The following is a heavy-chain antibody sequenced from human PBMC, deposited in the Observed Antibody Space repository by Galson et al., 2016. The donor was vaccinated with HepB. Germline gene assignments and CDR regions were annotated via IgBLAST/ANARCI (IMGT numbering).Heavy chain of an antibody. J-gene: IGHJ6*02. CDR1: GFTFSSYG. V-gene: IGHV3-33*01. Sequence: SLRLSCAASGFTFSSYGMHWVRQAPGKGLEWVAVIWYDGSNKYYADSVKGRFTISRDNSKNTLYLQMNSLRAEDTAVYYCARDQLDIVVVPGATDYYYYGMDVWGQGTTVTVSS. CDR2: IWYDGSNK. CDR3: ARDQLDIVVVPGATDYYYYGMDV. D-gene: IGHD2-2*03.